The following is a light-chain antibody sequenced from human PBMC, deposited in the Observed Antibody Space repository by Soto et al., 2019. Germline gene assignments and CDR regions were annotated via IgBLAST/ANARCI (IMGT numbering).Light chain of an antibody. J-gene: IGKJ4*01. V-gene: IGKV3-11*01. CDR2: DAS. CDR3: QQHSNWPLT. Sequence: ESVVKKSRGTLSLTTGERATLSSRASQSVRNNLALYQQRPGQAPRLLIYDASSRATGIPARFSGSGSGTDFTLTISSLEPEDFAVYYCQQHSNWPLTSGGGTKVDI. CDR1: QSVRNN.